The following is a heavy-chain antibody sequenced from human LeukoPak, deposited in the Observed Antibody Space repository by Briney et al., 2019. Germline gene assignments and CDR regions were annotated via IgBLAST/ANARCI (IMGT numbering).Heavy chain of an antibody. J-gene: IGHJ4*02. V-gene: IGHV4-38-2*02. CDR1: GYSISSGYW. Sequence: PSETLSLTCTVSGYSISSGYWWGLSRQPPGKGLEWIGIIYNSGSTYYNSSLKRRIIIAVDTSKNQFPLKLSAVTAADAAVYYLAGDSVSAAADYWGQGTLVTVSS. CDR2: IYNSGST. D-gene: IGHD6-13*01. CDR3: AGDSVSAAADY.